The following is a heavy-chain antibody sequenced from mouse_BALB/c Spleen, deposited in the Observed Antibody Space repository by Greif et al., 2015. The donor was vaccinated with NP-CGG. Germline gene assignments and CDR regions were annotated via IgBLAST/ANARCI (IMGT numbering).Heavy chain of an antibody. J-gene: IGHJ1*01. CDR1: GFSLTSYG. D-gene: IGHD2-1*01. V-gene: IGHV2-9*02. CDR2: IWAGGST. Sequence: VKLVESGPGLVAPSRSLSISCTVSGFSLTSYGVHWVRQPPGKGLEWLGVIWAGGSTNYNSALMSRLSISKDNSKSXVFLKMNSLQTDDTAMYYCARGGGNWYFDVWGAGTTVTVSS. CDR3: ARGGGNWYFDV.